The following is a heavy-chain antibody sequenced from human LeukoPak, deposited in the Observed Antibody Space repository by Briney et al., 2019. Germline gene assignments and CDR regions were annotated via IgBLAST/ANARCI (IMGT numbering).Heavy chain of an antibody. J-gene: IGHJ4*02. CDR1: GGSISSSSYY. CDR2: IYYSGST. D-gene: IGHD3-22*01. CDR3: ARVRVVITPEVFDY. V-gene: IGHV4-39*01. Sequence: SETLSPTCTVSGGSISSSSYYWGWIRQPPGKGLEWIGSIYYSGSTYYNPSLKSRVTISVDTSKNQFSLKLSSVTAADTAVYYCARVRVVITPEVFDYWGQGTLVTVSS.